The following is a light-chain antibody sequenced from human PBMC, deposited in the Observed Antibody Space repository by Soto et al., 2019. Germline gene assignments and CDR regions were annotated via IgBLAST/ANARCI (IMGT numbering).Light chain of an antibody. CDR3: SSLTTSFTYV. V-gene: IGLV2-14*01. CDR1: SSDVGAYNY. J-gene: IGLJ1*01. Sequence: QSVLTQPASVSRSPGQSVAISCTGTSSDVGAYNYISWYQQHPGKAPKLLLSEVSNRPSGVSDRFSGSKSGNTASLTISGLQAEDEADYYCSSLTTSFTYVFGTGTKVTVL. CDR2: EVS.